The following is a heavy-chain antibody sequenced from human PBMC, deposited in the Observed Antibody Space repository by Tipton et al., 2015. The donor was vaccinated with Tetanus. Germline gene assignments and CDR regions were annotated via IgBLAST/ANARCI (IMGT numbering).Heavy chain of an antibody. V-gene: IGHV4-31*03. J-gene: IGHJ4*01. Sequence: TLSLTCTVSGGPISSGGYYLSWIRQHPGKGLVWIAYIYYSGSTYYNPSLKSRLTISADTSKNQFSLKLSSATAADTAMYYCARDPRGANYYGARSYSTNTYSFGYRSRGTLVTDCS. D-gene: IGHD3-10*01. CDR1: GGPISSGGYY. CDR3: ARDPRGANYYGARSYSTNTYSFGY. CDR2: IYYSGST.